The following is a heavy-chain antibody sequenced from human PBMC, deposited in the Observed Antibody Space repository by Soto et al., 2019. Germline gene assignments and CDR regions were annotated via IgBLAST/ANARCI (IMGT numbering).Heavy chain of an antibody. CDR1: GFTFSNYA. Sequence: EVQLLESGGGLVQPGGSLRLSCVVSGFTFSNYAMSWVRKPPGKGLEWVSGITSDGSTTWYADFVEGRFTISRDNSKNTAYLQSNSPRGEDAAVYFCAKGVSSGWPGGEDFWGQGTMVTVSS. D-gene: IGHD6-19*01. CDR2: ITSDGSTT. CDR3: AKGVSSGWPGGEDF. V-gene: IGHV3-23*01. J-gene: IGHJ4*02.